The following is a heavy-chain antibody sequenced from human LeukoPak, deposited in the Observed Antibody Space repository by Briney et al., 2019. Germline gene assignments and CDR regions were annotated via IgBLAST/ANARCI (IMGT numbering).Heavy chain of an antibody. CDR1: GGSISSSSYY. V-gene: IGHV4-39*01. D-gene: IGHD2-15*01. CDR3: ARRWWDLYYFDY. Sequence: PSETLSLTCTVSGGSISSSSYYWGWIRQPPGKGLEWIGSIYYSGSTYYNPSLKSRVTISVDTSKNQFSLKLSSVTAADTAVYYCARRWWDLYYFDYWGQGTLITVSS. J-gene: IGHJ4*02. CDR2: IYYSGST.